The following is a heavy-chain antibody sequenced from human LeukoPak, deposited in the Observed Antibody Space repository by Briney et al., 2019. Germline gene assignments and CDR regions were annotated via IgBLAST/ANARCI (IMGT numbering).Heavy chain of an antibody. V-gene: IGHV3-7*01. Sequence: PGGSLRLSCAASGFTFSSYWMSWVRQAPGKGLEWVANIKQDGSEKYYVDSVKGRFTISRDNAKNSLYLQMNSLRAEDTAVYYCARVRRNYYDSSGSLYYFDYWGQGTLVTVSS. CDR3: ARVRRNYYDSSGSLYYFDY. CDR2: IKQDGSEK. J-gene: IGHJ4*02. CDR1: GFTFSSYW. D-gene: IGHD3-22*01.